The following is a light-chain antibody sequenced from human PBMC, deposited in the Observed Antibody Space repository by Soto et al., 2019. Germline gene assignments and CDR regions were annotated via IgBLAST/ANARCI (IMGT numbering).Light chain of an antibody. Sequence: QSALTQPPSASGSPGQSVTISCTGTSSDVGGYNYVSWYQQHPGKAPKLMIYEVSKRPSGVPDRFSGSKSGNTASLTVSGLRAEDEADYYCNTYAGSNNWVFGRGTKLTVL. CDR3: NTYAGSNNWV. CDR1: SSDVGGYNY. CDR2: EVS. J-gene: IGLJ3*02. V-gene: IGLV2-8*01.